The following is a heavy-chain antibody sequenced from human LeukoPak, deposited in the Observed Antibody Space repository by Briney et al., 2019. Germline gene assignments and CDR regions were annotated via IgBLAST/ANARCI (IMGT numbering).Heavy chain of an antibody. Sequence: GESLKISCKVSGYSLNNYWIAWVRQMPGKGLEWMGIVFPADSDTRYSPSFQGQVTISADKSVSTAYLQRSSLKASGTAIYYCARYDGGATADFWGQGTLVTVSS. D-gene: IGHD1-26*01. J-gene: IGHJ4*02. CDR2: VFPADSDT. CDR3: ARYDGGATADF. V-gene: IGHV5-51*01. CDR1: GYSLNNYW.